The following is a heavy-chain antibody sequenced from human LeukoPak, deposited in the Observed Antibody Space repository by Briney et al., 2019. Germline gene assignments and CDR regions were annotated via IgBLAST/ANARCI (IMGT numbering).Heavy chain of an antibody. J-gene: IGHJ4*02. Sequence: SETLSLTCTVSGGSISSYYWSWIRQPAGKGLEWIGRIYTSGSTNYNPSLKSRVTMSVDTSKNQFSLKLSSVTAADTAVYYCARDGSMSSSWYLDYWGQGTLVTVSS. D-gene: IGHD6-13*01. CDR3: ARDGSMSSSWYLDY. V-gene: IGHV4-4*07. CDR1: GGSISSYY. CDR2: IYTSGST.